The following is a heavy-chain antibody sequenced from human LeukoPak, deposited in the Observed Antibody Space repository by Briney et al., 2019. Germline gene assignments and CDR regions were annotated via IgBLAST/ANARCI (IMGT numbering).Heavy chain of an antibody. D-gene: IGHD6-19*01. CDR2: FHGGGDT. CDR3: ARSSDSSGWVDY. J-gene: IGHJ4*02. CDR1: GFTISSNY. V-gene: IGHV3-66*02. Sequence: GGSLRLSCAASGFTISSNYMTWVRQAPGKGLEWVSVFHGGGDTYYADSMKGRFTISRDNSKNTLYLQMNSLRAEDTAVYYCARSSDSSGWVDYWGQGTLVTVSS.